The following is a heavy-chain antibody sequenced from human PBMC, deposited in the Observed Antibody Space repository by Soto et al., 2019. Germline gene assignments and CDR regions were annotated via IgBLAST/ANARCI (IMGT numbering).Heavy chain of an antibody. J-gene: IGHJ4*02. CDR1: GFTFSNYG. CDR2: IDYNERNQ. D-gene: IGHD2-2*01. V-gene: IGHV3-33*01. CDR3: ARDFCPVPTCYDL. Sequence: GGSLRLSCVAAGFTFSNYGVHWVLQAPGKGLEWVAGIDYNERNQYYIDPVKGRFTISRDQSKNTLYLQMNSLRAEDTAVYYCARDFCPVPTCYDLWGQGVLVTVSS.